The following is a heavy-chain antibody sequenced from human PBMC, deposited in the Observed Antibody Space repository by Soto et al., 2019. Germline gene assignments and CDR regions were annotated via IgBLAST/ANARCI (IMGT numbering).Heavy chain of an antibody. Sequence: GGSLRLSCTGSGFTFGNYGMHWVRQAPGKGLEWVASTSYDGNNKYYADTLKGRFTISRDNSKKMVYLQMTSLGPEDTAVYYCAKGGGSARDFDYWGQGALVTVSS. CDR3: AKGGGSARDFDY. CDR2: TSYDGNNK. J-gene: IGHJ4*02. D-gene: IGHD1-26*01. CDR1: GFTFGNYG. V-gene: IGHV3-30*18.